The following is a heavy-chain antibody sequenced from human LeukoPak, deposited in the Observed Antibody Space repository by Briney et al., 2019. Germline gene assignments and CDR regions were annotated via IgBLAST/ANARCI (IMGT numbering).Heavy chain of an antibody. CDR1: GFTVSSNY. J-gene: IGHJ4*02. CDR2: IYSGGST. V-gene: IGHV3-53*05. CDR3: AKDQTMGYSSGHFDY. Sequence: GGSLRLSCAAFGFTVSSNYMSWVRQAPGKGLEWVSVIYSGGSTYYADSVKGRFTISRDNAKNSLYLQINSLRAEDTALYYCAKDQTMGYSSGHFDYWGQGTLVTVSS. D-gene: IGHD6-19*01.